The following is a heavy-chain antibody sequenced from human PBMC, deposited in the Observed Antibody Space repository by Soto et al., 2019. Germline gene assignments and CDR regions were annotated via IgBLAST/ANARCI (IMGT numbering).Heavy chain of an antibody. CDR2: IYYSGST. CDR3: AKSSTSANYFDY. Sequence: SETLSLTCTVSGGSISSGGYYWSWIRQHPGKGLEWIGYIYYSGSTYYNPSLRSRVTISVDTSKNQFSLNLSSVTAADTAVYYCAKSSTSANYFDYWGQGTLVTVSS. V-gene: IGHV4-31*03. D-gene: IGHD2-2*01. CDR1: GGSISSGGYY. J-gene: IGHJ4*02.